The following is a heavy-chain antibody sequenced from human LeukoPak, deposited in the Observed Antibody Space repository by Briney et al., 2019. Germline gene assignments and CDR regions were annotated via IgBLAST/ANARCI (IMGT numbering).Heavy chain of an antibody. J-gene: IGHJ4*02. CDR2: ISANNGKT. Sequence: ASVKVSCTASGYTFATYGFCWVRQAPGHGFEWMGWISANNGKTNFAQKFQGRVNMTTDTSTTTAYMELTSLGPDDTAVYYCAKVAGDRLDSWGQGTLVTVSS. V-gene: IGHV1-18*01. D-gene: IGHD6-13*01. CDR1: GYTFATYG. CDR3: AKVAGDRLDS.